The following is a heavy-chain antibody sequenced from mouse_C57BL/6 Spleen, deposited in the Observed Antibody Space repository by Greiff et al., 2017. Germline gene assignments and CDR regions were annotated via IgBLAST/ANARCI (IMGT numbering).Heavy chain of an antibody. CDR3: ARSGNDGNAGLAY. J-gene: IGHJ3*01. V-gene: IGHV1-80*01. D-gene: IGHD2-1*01. CDR2: IYPGDGDT. Sequence: VQLQQSGAELVKPGASVKISCKASGYAFSSYWMNWVQQRPGQGLEWIGQIYPGDGDTNYNGKFKGKATLTADKSSSTAYMQLSSLTSEDSAVYFCARSGNDGNAGLAYWGQGTLVTVSA. CDR1: GYAFSSYW.